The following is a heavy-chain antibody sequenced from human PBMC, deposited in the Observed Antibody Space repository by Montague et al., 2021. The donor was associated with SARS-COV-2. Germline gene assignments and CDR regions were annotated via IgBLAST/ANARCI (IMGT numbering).Heavy chain of an antibody. V-gene: IGHV3-48*04. J-gene: IGHJ4*02. CDR2: ISMSETRT. D-gene: IGHD5-18*01. Sequence: SLRLSCAAAGFTFSRYSMNWVRQAPGKGLEWISYISMSETRTQYADSVKGRFTISRDNARNSLYLQMRSLTSGDTAVYYCARVASEHTAMAPDYWGQGTLVTVSS. CDR3: ARVASEHTAMAPDY. CDR1: GFTFSRYS.